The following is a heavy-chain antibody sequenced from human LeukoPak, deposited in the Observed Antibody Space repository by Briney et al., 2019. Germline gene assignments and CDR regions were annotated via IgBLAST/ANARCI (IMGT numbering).Heavy chain of an antibody. CDR3: AREGYDSSGYFFDY. J-gene: IGHJ4*02. CDR1: GFTVSSNY. D-gene: IGHD3-22*01. CDR2: IYSGGST. V-gene: IGHV3-53*01. Sequence: GGSLRLSCAPSGFTVSSNYMSWVRQAPGKGLEWVSVIYSGGSTYYADSVKGRFTISRDNSKNTLYLQMNSLRAEDTAVYYCAREGYDSSGYFFDYWGQGTLVTVSS.